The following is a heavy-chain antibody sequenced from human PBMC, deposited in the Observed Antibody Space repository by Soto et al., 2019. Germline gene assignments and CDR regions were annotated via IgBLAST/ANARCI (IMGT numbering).Heavy chain of an antibody. D-gene: IGHD6-19*01. Sequence: QVQLVESGGGVVQPGRSLRLSCAASGFTFSSYAMHCVRQAPGKGLEWVAVMSYDGSNKYYADSVNGRFTISRDNSKNTLYLQMNRLRAEDTAVYYCARDKSPYSSGWHNRHFDYWGQGTLVTVSS. CDR2: MSYDGSNK. J-gene: IGHJ4*02. CDR1: GFTFSSYA. V-gene: IGHV3-30-3*01. CDR3: ARDKSPYSSGWHNRHFDY.